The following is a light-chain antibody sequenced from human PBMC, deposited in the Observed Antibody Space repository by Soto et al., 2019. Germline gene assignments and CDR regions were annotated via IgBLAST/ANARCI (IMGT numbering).Light chain of an antibody. CDR2: GAT. CDR3: QQYGSTPVT. CDR1: QSLSNNF. Sequence: VLTQSPGTLSLSPGEGDTLSCRASQSLSNNFLAWYQQKPGQAPRLLIYGATSRATGVPDRFSGSGSGTDFTLTINRLEPEDFAVYYCQQYGSTPVTFGQGTKVDIK. J-gene: IGKJ1*01. V-gene: IGKV3-20*01.